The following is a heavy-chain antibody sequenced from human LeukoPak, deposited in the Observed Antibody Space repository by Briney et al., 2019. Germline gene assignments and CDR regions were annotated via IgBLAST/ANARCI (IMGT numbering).Heavy chain of an antibody. D-gene: IGHD3-16*01. CDR1: GGSISSSSYY. CDR3: ARDLEDPAVMGYYYMDV. CDR2: IYYSGST. Sequence: SETLSLTCTVSGGSISSSSYYWGWIRQPPGKGLEWIGSIYYSGSTYYNPSLKSRVTISVDTSKNQFSLKLSSVTAANTAVYYCARDLEDPAVMGYYYMDVWGKGTTVTVSS. V-gene: IGHV4-39*07. J-gene: IGHJ6*03.